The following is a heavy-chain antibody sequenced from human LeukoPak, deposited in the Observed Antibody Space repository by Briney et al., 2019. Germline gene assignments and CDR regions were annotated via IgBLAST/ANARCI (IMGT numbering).Heavy chain of an antibody. CDR2: ISWNSDSI. J-gene: IGHJ4*02. CDR3: AKGGLNYRWENFDF. Sequence: GGSLRLSCAASGFTFNDYTMHWVRQVPGKGLEWVSGISWNSDSIGYVDSVKGRFTISRDNAKNSLYLQMNSLRAEDTAFYYCAKGGLNYRWENFDFWGQGTLVIVSS. V-gene: IGHV3-9*01. D-gene: IGHD1-26*01. CDR1: GFTFNDYT.